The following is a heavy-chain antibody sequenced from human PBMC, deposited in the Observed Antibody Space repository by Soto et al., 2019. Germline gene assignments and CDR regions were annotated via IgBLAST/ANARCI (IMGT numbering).Heavy chain of an antibody. CDR3: AHRFKYMGKGNYLYY. D-gene: IGHD1-26*01. J-gene: IGHJ4*02. CDR2: IYWDDDK. V-gene: IGHV2-5*02. Sequence: SGPTLVNPTQTLTLTCTFSGFSLSTSGVAVGWIRQPPGKALEWLALIYWDDDKRYSPSLKSRLTITKDTSKNQVVLTMTNMDPVDTATYYCAHRFKYMGKGNYLYYSGQRTLVPVSS. CDR1: GFSLSTSGVA.